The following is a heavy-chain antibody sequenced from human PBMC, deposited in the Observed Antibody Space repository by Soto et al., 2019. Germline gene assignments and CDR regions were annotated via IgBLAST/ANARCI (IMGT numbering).Heavy chain of an antibody. J-gene: IGHJ4*01. CDR3: AKDTYYHDSSGYYVFDY. Sequence: QVQLVESGGGVVQPGRSLTLSCAASDFTFSSYGIHWVRQAPGKGLEWVAVISYDGSNKQYGDSVKGRLTMSRDNSKNSVHLQMSSLRVEETAVYYCAKDTYYHDSSGYYVFDYWCQGTLVTVSS. V-gene: IGHV3-30*18. CDR2: ISYDGSNK. D-gene: IGHD3-22*01. CDR1: DFTFSSYG.